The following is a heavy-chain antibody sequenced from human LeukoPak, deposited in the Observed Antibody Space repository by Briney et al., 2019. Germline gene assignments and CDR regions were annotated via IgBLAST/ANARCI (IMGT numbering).Heavy chain of an antibody. V-gene: IGHV3-53*01. CDR3: AKALRFLDYFDY. J-gene: IGHJ4*02. D-gene: IGHD3-3*01. CDR2: IYSGGST. Sequence: GGSLRLSCAASGFTVSNNYMSWVRQAPGKGLEWVSVIYSGGSTYYTDSVKGRFTISRDSSKHTLYLQMNSLRAEDTAVYYCAKALRFLDYFDYWGQGTLVTVSS. CDR1: GFTVSNNY.